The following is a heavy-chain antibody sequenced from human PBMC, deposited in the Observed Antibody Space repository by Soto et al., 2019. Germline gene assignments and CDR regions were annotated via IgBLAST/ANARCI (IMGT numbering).Heavy chain of an antibody. CDR1: VGSSNTYY. CDR3: ARGPGGFGEFSLDY. CDR2: IYSGGST. Sequence: SESLSVNGTVSVGSSNTYYWSWIRQAAGKGLEWIGRIYSGGSTNYNPSLMSRVSVSVDMSKNQFSLKLSSVTAADTAVYYCARGPGGFGEFSLDYWGHGTLVTV. D-gene: IGHD3-10*01. J-gene: IGHJ4*01. V-gene: IGHV4-4*07.